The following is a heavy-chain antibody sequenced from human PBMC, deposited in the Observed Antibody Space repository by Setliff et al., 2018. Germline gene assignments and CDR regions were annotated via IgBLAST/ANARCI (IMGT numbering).Heavy chain of an antibody. V-gene: IGHV4-59*01. J-gene: IGHJ5*01. D-gene: IGHD2-15*01. CDR2: IHYSGST. CDR3: ARARYCSGGRCYWTWLDS. Sequence: NPSETLSLTCSVSGASINRDYWNWIRQPPGKGLEWIGYIHYSGSTNYNPSLKSRVTISFNTSKNQISLKLSSVTPADTAVYYCARARYCSGGRCYWTWLDSWAQGTLVTVSS. CDR1: GASINRDY.